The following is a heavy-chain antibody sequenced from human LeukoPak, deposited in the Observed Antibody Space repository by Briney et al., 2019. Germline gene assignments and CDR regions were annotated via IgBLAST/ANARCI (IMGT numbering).Heavy chain of an antibody. V-gene: IGHV1-18*04. Sequence: GASVKVSCKASGYTFTGYYMHWVRQAPGQGLEWMGWISAYNGNTNYAQKLQGRVTMTTDTSTSTAYMELRSLRSDDTAVYYCASFLHSLPDTVTTRRVVSDAFDIWGQGTMVTVSS. J-gene: IGHJ3*02. CDR2: ISAYNGNT. CDR1: GYTFTGYY. D-gene: IGHD4-17*01. CDR3: ASFLHSLPDTVTTRRVVSDAFDI.